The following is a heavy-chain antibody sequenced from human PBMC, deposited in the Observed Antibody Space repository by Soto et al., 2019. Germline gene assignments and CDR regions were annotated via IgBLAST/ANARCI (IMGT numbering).Heavy chain of an antibody. CDR2: INSDASHT. V-gene: IGHV3-74*01. CDR3: VRDGQCSTTSCYGNWFDP. CDR1: GFTFSTYW. J-gene: IGHJ5*02. D-gene: IGHD2-2*01. Sequence: EVQLVESGGGLVQPGGSLRLSCAASGFTFSTYWMHWIRQVPGKGLEWVSRINSDASHTYYADSVKGRFTISRDNAKHTLHLEMNSLRAEDTAVYYCVRDGQCSTTSCYGNWFDPWGQGTLVTVSS.